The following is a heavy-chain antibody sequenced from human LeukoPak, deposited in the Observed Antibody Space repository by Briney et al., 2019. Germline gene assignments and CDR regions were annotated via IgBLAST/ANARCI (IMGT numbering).Heavy chain of an antibody. CDR3: ARAHGWYFDY. CDR1: GFTFSSYE. V-gene: IGHV3-48*03. Sequence: PGGSLRLSCAASGFTFSSYEMNWVRQAPGKGLEWVSYISSSGSTIYYADSVKGRFTISRDNAKNSLYLQMNSLRAEDAAVYYCARAHGWYFDYWGQGTLVTVSS. CDR2: ISSSGSTI. D-gene: IGHD6-19*01. J-gene: IGHJ4*02.